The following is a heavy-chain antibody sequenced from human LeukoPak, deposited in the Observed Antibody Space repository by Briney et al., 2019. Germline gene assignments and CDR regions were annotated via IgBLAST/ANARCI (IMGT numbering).Heavy chain of an antibody. CDR1: GFTFGDYA. J-gene: IGHJ4*02. V-gene: IGHV3-49*03. D-gene: IGHD5-12*01. CDR3: TRDGRSGYQEYYFDY. Sequence: GGSLRLSCTASGFTFGDYAMSWFRQAPGKGLEWVGFIRSKAYGGTTEYAASVKGRFTISRDDSKSIAYLQMNSLKTEDTAVYYCTRDGRSGYQEYYFDYWGQGTLVTVSS. CDR2: IRSKAYGGTT.